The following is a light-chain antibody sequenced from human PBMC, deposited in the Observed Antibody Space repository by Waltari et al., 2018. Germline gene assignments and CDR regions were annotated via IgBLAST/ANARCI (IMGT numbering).Light chain of an antibody. Sequence: QLVLTQSPSVSASLGASAKLTFTLTSGHRSHVIAWHQQQPGKGPRYLMNVNNDGSHSKGDEIPDRFSGSSSGAERYRTISSLQSDDEADYYCQTGGHGTWVFGGGTKLTVL. CDR3: QTGGHGTWV. CDR2: VNNDGSH. J-gene: IGLJ3*02. V-gene: IGLV4-69*01. CDR1: SGHRSHV.